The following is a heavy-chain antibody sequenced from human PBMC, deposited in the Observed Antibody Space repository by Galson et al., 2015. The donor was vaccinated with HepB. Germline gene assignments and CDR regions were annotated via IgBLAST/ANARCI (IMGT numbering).Heavy chain of an antibody. D-gene: IGHD2-15*01. CDR3: ARYWVVGVTHYYYGMDV. V-gene: IGHV3-11*06. CDR2: ISGGSSFT. Sequence: SLRLSCAASGFTFSDYYMTWIRQPPGKGLEWVSSISGGSSFTTYADSVKGRFAISRDNAKHSVFLQMNSLRAEDTAVYYCARYWVVGVTHYYYGMDVWGKGTTVTVSP. CDR1: GFTFSDYY. J-gene: IGHJ6*04.